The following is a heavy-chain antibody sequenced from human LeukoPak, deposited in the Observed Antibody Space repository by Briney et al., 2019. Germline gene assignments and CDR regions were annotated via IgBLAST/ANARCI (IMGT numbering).Heavy chain of an antibody. D-gene: IGHD3-10*01. Sequence: GGSLRLSCAASGFILSSYIMGWVRQAPGKGLEWVSDINGSGGRTYYADSVKGRFTISRDNAKNSLYLQMNSLRAEDTAVYYCARDRYYYGSGNWFDPWGQGTLVTVSS. CDR3: ARDRYYYGSGNWFDP. V-gene: IGHV3-23*01. CDR2: INGSGGRT. CDR1: GFILSSYI. J-gene: IGHJ5*02.